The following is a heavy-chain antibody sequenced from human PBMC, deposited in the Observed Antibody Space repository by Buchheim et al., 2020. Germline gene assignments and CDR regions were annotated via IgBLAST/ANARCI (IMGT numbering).Heavy chain of an antibody. V-gene: IGHV1-18*01. D-gene: IGHD4-17*01. CDR2: ISAYSGNT. J-gene: IGHJ4*02. Sequence: QVQLVQSGPEMKKPGASVKVSCKASGYTFDNYAINWVRQAPGHGLEWMGWISAYSGNTHFAQKFQDRLTMPTDASTSTAYMELKSLRSDDTAVYFCGRHDYGDYDIDFWGPGT. CDR3: GRHDYGDYDIDF. CDR1: GYTFDNYA.